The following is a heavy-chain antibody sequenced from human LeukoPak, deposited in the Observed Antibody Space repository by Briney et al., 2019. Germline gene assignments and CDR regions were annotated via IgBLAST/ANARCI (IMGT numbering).Heavy chain of an antibody. CDR2: IYWNDDK. V-gene: IGHV2-5*01. CDR1: GFSLSTSGVG. D-gene: IGHD3-9*01. Sequence: SGPTLVNPTQTLTLTCTFSGFSLSTSGVGGGWIRQPPGKALEWLALIYWNDDKRYSPSLKSRLTITKDNSKNQVVLTMTNMHPVDTATYYCAHRRHDILTGYLNYFDYWGQGTLVTVSS. J-gene: IGHJ4*02. CDR3: AHRRHDILTGYLNYFDY.